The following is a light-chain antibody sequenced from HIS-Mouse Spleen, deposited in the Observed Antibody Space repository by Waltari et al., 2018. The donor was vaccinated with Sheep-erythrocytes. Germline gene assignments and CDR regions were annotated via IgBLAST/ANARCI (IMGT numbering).Light chain of an antibody. J-gene: IGLJ2*01. Sequence: SYELTQPPSVSVSPGQTASITCSGDKLGDKYAYWYQQKPGQSPVLVIYQDSKWPSGIPERFSGSNPGNTATLTISGTQAMDEADYYCQAWDSSTAVFGGGTKLTVL. V-gene: IGLV3-1*01. CDR2: QDS. CDR1: KLGDKY. CDR3: QAWDSSTAV.